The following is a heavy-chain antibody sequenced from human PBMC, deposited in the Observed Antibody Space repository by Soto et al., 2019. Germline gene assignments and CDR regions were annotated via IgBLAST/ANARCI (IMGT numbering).Heavy chain of an antibody. CDR2: IYPGDSDT. CDR1: GYSFTSYW. D-gene: IGHD6-6*01. Sequence: EVQLVQSGAEVKKPGESLKISCKGSGYSFTSYWIGWVRQMPGKGLEWMGIIYPGDSDTRYSPSFQGQGTISADKSISTAYLQWSSLQASDTAMYYCASGERFEYSTGGYGMDVWCQGTTVTVSS. V-gene: IGHV5-51*01. J-gene: IGHJ6*02. CDR3: ASGERFEYSTGGYGMDV.